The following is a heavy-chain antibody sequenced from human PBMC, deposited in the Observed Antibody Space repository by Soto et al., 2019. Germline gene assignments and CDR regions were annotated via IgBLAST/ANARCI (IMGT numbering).Heavy chain of an antibody. CDR2: ISGFNGNT. Sequence: QDPLVQSGAEVKKPGASVTGSCKASGYSFTNYGITWVRQAPGQGLEWMGWISGFNGNTHYAQKLQGRVTMTTDASTSTAYMELRSLRSDDTGVYYCARDRGVAPPVAGNTHYYYYMDVWGKGTTVTVSS. D-gene: IGHD6-13*01. CDR1: GYSFTNYG. J-gene: IGHJ6*03. CDR3: ARDRGVAPPVAGNTHYYYYMDV. V-gene: IGHV1-18*01.